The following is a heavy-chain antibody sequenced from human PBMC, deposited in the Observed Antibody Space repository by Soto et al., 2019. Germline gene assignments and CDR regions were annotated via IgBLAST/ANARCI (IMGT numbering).Heavy chain of an antibody. J-gene: IGHJ1*01. CDR3: AREENCSDGICYSEYFQR. CDR1: GYIFTAYS. V-gene: IGHV1-46*01. CDR2: VNPSGGST. Sequence: ASVKVSCKASGYIFTAYSMHWVRQAPGQGLEWMGVVNPSGGSTNYAQRFQGRITMTRDTSTSTVYMDLSSLTSEDTAVYYCAREENCSDGICYSEYFQRWGQGTLVTVSS. D-gene: IGHD2-15*01.